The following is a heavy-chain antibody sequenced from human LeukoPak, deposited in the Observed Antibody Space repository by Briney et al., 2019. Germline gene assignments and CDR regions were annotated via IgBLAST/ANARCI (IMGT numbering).Heavy chain of an antibody. CDR2: IRYDGSNK. V-gene: IGHV3-30*02. D-gene: IGHD6-19*01. J-gene: IGHJ4*02. CDR3: AKSIAVAGFAGGRTFDY. CDR1: GITFSSDG. Sequence: PGGSLRLSCVASGITFSSDGMHWVRQAPGKGLEWVAFIRYDGSNKNYADSVKGRFAISRDNSKNTLYLQMNSLRAEDTAVYFCAKSIAVAGFAGGRTFDYWGQGTLVTVSS.